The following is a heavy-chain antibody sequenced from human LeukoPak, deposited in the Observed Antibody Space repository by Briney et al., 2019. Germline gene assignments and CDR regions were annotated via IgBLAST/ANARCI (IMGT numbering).Heavy chain of an antibody. Sequence: GGSLRLSCAASGFTFSSYAMSWVRQAPGKGLEWVSAISGSGGSIYYADSVKGRFTISRDNSKNTLYLQMNSLRAEDTAVYYCAKIKKHDYGDYVGYFDYWGQGTLVTVSS. CDR3: AKIKKHDYGDYVGYFDY. J-gene: IGHJ4*02. D-gene: IGHD4-17*01. CDR1: GFTFSSYA. V-gene: IGHV3-23*01. CDR2: ISGSGGSI.